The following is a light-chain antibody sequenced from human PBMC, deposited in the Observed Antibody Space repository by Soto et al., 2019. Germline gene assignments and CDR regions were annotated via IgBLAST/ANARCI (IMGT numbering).Light chain of an antibody. Sequence: DIQMPQSPSSLSASVGDRFTITCRASQGISTYLNWYQQKPGKAPKLLIYAASSLQSGVPSRFSGSESETDFTLTISSLQPEDFANYSCQQSYGNTWTFGQGTKVDIK. CDR2: AAS. CDR1: QGISTY. CDR3: QQSYGNTWT. J-gene: IGKJ1*01. V-gene: IGKV1-39*01.